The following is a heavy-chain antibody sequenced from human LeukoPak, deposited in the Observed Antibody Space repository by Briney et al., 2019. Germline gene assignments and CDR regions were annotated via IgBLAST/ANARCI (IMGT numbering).Heavy chain of an antibody. J-gene: IGHJ4*02. D-gene: IGHD6-13*01. V-gene: IGHV3-11*04. CDR3: ARGSYSSSWKTFDY. CDR2: IRSTGSST. Sequence: GGSLRLSCTASGFTFRDYYVTWIRQAPGKGLEWVSYIRSTGSSTAYADSVKGRFAISRDNSKNTLYLQMNSLRADDTAVYYCARGSYSSSWKTFDYWGQGTLVTVSS. CDR1: GFTFRDYY.